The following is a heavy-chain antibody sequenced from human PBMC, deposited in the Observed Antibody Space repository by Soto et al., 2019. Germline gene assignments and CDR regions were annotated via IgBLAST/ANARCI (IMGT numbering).Heavy chain of an antibody. Sequence: EVQLVESGGGLVKPGGSLRLSCAASGFTFSSYSMNWVRQAPGKGLEWVSSISSSSSYIYYADSVKGRFTISRDNAKNPLYLQMNSLRAEDTAVYYCARELYDILTGYYLDYWGQGTLVTVSS. CDR3: ARELYDILTGYYLDY. D-gene: IGHD3-9*01. V-gene: IGHV3-21*01. J-gene: IGHJ4*02. CDR2: ISSSSSYI. CDR1: GFTFSSYS.